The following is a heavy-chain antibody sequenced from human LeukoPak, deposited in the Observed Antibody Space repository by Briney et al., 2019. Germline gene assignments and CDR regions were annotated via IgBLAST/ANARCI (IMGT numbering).Heavy chain of an antibody. V-gene: IGHV4-4*02. CDR3: VRAAAVSGHFDY. J-gene: IGHJ4*02. D-gene: IGHD6-19*01. Sequence: SGTLSLTCVVSGGSIIGSYWWSWVRQPPGKGLEWMGEIYHSGSTNYNPSLKSRVTISVDKSKNQFSLKLSSVTAADTAVYYCVRAAAVSGHFDYWGQGTLVTVSS. CDR1: GGSIIGSYW. CDR2: IYHSGST.